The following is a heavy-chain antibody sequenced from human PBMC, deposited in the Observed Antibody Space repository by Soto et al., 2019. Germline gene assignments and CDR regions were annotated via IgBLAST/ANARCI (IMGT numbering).Heavy chain of an antibody. J-gene: IGHJ5*01. CDR2: INYSGKT. CDR3: GRRGDDYGYYIDS. V-gene: IGHV4-38-2*01. Sequence: PSETLSLTCGVSGYSISSGYYWAWSRQPPGKGLEWIGSINYSGKTYHNPSLRSRVTISVDTSKNQLSLKLTSVTAADTAVYYCGRRGDDYGYYIDSWGQGTLVTVSS. D-gene: IGHD4-17*01. CDR1: GYSISSGYY.